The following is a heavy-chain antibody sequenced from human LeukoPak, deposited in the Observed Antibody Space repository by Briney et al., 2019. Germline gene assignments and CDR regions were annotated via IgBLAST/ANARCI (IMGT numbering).Heavy chain of an antibody. D-gene: IGHD3-3*01. CDR3: AREERPSSDFWSGYFAFGY. Sequence: GASVKVSCKASGYTFTSYDINWVRQATGQGLEWMGWMNPNSGNTGYAQKLQGRVTMTTDTSTSTAYMELRSLRSDDTAVYYCAREERPSSDFWSGYFAFGYWGQGTLVTVSS. J-gene: IGHJ4*02. V-gene: IGHV1-8*01. CDR1: GYTFTSYD. CDR2: MNPNSGNT.